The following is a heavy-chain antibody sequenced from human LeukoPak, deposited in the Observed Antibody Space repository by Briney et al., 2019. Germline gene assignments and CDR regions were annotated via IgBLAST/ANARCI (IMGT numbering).Heavy chain of an antibody. J-gene: IGHJ4*02. D-gene: IGHD3-22*01. V-gene: IGHV4-39*01. CDR3: ARLTYYYDSSAYYPNYYFDY. Sequence: SETLSLTCTVSGGSISSSDYYWGWIRQPPGERLDWIGNIYYSGSTYYNPSLKSRITISVDTSKNQFSLRLSSVTAADTAVCYCARLTYYYDSSAYYPNYYFDYWGQGTLVTISS. CDR2: IYYSGST. CDR1: GGSISSSDYY.